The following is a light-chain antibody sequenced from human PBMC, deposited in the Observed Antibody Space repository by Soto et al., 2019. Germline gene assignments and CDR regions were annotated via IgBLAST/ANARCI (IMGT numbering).Light chain of an antibody. CDR2: MAS. V-gene: IGKV1-5*03. Sequence: DIQLTQSPSTLSASVGDRVTITCWASQSITNWLAWYQQKPGKAPKVLIHMASSLKSGVPSRFSGSGSGTEFTLTITSLQPDDSATYYCQQYNSLSSVSFGGGTKVDIK. CDR1: QSITNW. CDR3: QQYNSLSSVS. J-gene: IGKJ4*01.